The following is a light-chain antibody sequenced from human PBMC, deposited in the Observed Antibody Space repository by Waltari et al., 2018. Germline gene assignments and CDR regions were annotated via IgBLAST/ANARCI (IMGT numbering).Light chain of an antibody. J-gene: IGKJ2*01. Sequence: DIVMTQSPDSLAVSLGERATIQCKSSRTILYNSNNKNYLAWYQQKPGQPPKLLIYWASTRESGVPDRFSGSGSGTDFTLTVSSLQAEDVAVYYCQQYYSTPYTFGQGTKLEI. CDR3: QQYYSTPYT. V-gene: IGKV4-1*01. CDR2: WAS. CDR1: RTILYNSNNKNY.